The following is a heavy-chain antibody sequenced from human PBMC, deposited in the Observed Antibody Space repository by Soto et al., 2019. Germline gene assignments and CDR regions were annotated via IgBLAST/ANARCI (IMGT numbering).Heavy chain of an antibody. D-gene: IGHD5-12*01. CDR3: ARGRGYSGDDHYYYFDMDV. CDR1: GGAFNNYH. V-gene: IGHV1-69*01. CDR2: SIPLFGTA. Sequence: QVQLVQSGAEVKKPGSSVKVSCKAAGGAFNNYHITWVRQAPGQGLEWMGGSIPLFGTANYAQKCQGRVTISVDESTSTAYMELSSLRSEDTAVYYCARGRGYSGDDHYYYFDMDVWGQGTTVTVSS. J-gene: IGHJ6*02.